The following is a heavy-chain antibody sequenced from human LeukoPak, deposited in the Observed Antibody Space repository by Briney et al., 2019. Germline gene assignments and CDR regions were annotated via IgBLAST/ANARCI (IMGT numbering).Heavy chain of an antibody. V-gene: IGHV3-7*01. D-gene: IGHD2-8*02. CDR3: ARAPATNEWRCMDY. J-gene: IGHJ4*02. CDR1: GFTFSNYW. Sequence: GGSLRLSCAASGFTFSNYWMGWVRQAPGKGLEWVANIKQDGSEKRYVDPVKGRFTISRDNARNSLYLQMNSLRAEDTAVYYCARAPATNEWRCMDYWGQGTLVTVSS. CDR2: IKQDGSEK.